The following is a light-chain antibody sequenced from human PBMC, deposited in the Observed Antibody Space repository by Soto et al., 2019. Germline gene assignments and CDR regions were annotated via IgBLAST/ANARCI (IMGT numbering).Light chain of an antibody. J-gene: IGKJ3*01. CDR2: DAS. CDR3: QQCSNWPPRFT. Sequence: EIVLTQSPATLSLSPGERATLSCRASQSVSSYLAWYQQKPGQAPRLLIYDASNRATGIPARFSGSGSGTDFTLTISSLEAEDFACYYCQQCSNWPPRFTFGPGTKVDIK. CDR1: QSVSSY. V-gene: IGKV3-11*01.